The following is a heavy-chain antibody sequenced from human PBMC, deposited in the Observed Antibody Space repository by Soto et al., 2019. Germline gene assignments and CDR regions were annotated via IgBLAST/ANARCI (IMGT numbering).Heavy chain of an antibody. J-gene: IGHJ4*02. CDR2: ISSSGSTI. V-gene: IGHV3-48*03. CDR3: ARGVSGSYVREFDY. CDR1: GFTFSSYE. D-gene: IGHD1-26*01. Sequence: GGSLRLSCAASGFTFSSYEMNWVRQAPGKGLEWVSYISSSGSTIYYADSAKGRFTISRDNAKNSLYLQMNSLRAEDTAVYYCARGVSGSYVREFDYWGQGTLVTVSS.